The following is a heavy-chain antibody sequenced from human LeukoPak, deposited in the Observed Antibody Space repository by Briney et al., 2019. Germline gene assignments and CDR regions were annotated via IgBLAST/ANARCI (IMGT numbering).Heavy chain of an antibody. CDR3: ASPYYDFWSGYSL. Sequence: SETLSLTCTVSGGSISSSSYYWGWIRQPPGKGLEWIGSIYYSGSTYYNPSLKSRVTISVDTSKNQFSLKLSSVTAADTAVYYCASPYYDFWSGYSLWGQGTLVTVSS. CDR1: GGSISSSSYY. V-gene: IGHV4-39*07. CDR2: IYYSGST. D-gene: IGHD3-3*01. J-gene: IGHJ4*02.